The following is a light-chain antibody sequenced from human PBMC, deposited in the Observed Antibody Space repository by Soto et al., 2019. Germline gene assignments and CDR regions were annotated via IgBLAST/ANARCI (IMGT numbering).Light chain of an antibody. Sequence: QTVVTQEPSFSVSPGGTVTLTCGLSSGSVSTNYYPSWYQQTPGQAPRTLIYSTNTRSSGVPDRFSGSILGNKAALTITGAQADDESDYYCVLYMGSGFWVFGGGTNLPAL. J-gene: IGLJ3*02. CDR3: VLYMGSGFWV. CDR1: SGSVSTNYY. V-gene: IGLV8-61*01. CDR2: STN.